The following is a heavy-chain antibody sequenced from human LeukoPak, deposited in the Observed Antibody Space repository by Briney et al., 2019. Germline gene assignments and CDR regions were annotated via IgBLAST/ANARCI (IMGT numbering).Heavy chain of an antibody. CDR2: IYHSGST. CDR3: VRASFMVRGVIPYYFDY. Sequence: PSETLSLTCAVSGGSISSSDYSRSWIRQPPGKGLEWIGYIYHSGSTYYNPSLKSRVTISVDRSKNQFSLKLSSVTAADTAVYYCVRASFMVRGVIPYYFDYWGQGTLVTVSS. V-gene: IGHV4-30-2*01. J-gene: IGHJ4*02. CDR1: GGSISSSDYS. D-gene: IGHD3-10*01.